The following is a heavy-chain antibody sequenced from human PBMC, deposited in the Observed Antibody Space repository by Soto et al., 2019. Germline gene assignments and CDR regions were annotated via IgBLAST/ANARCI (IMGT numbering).Heavy chain of an antibody. CDR3: SRVSSSWRLVSYFDY. Sequence: PSETLSLTCTVSGGSVSSGSYYWSWIRQPPGKGLECIGYIYYSGSTNYNPSLKSRVTISVDTSKNQFSLMLISVSAADTAVYYXSRVSSSWRLVSYFDYWGQGXXVTV. V-gene: IGHV4-61*01. D-gene: IGHD6-13*01. J-gene: IGHJ4*02. CDR1: GGSVSSGSYY. CDR2: IYYSGST.